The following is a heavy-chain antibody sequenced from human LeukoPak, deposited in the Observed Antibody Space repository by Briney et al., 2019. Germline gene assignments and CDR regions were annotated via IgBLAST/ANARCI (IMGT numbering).Heavy chain of an antibody. CDR1: GFTFSSYA. CDR2: ISYDGSNK. CDR3: ARSIVVVVAAKPNWFDP. V-gene: IGHV3-30-3*01. J-gene: IGHJ5*02. Sequence: GGSLRLSCAASGFTFSSYAIHWVRQAPGKGLEWVTVISYDGSNKYNADSVKGRFTISRDNSKNTLYLQMNSLRAEDTAVYYCARSIVVVVAAKPNWFDPWGQGTLVTVSS. D-gene: IGHD2-15*01.